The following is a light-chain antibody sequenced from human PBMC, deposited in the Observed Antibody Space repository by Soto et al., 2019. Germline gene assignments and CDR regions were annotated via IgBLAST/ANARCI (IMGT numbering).Light chain of an antibody. V-gene: IGKV3D-20*02. CDR3: QQRSNWPLT. Sequence: EIVWTQSPGTLSLSPGERATLSCRASQSVDSSYLAWYHQRPGQAPRLLIYGASSRATGIPDRFSGGGSGADFTLTISSLEPEDFAVYYCQQRSNWPLTFGGGTKVDIK. CDR2: GAS. CDR1: QSVDSSY. J-gene: IGKJ4*01.